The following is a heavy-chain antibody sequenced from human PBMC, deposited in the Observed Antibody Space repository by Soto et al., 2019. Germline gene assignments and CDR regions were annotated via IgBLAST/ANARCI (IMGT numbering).Heavy chain of an antibody. CDR2: INHSGST. CDR1: GGSFSGYY. CDR3: ARGPRITIFGVVILGVAAFDI. J-gene: IGHJ3*02. V-gene: IGHV4-34*01. Sequence: QVQLQQWGAGLLKPSETLSLTCAVYGGSFSGYYWSWIRQPPGKGLEWIGEINHSGSTNYNPSLKSRVTISVDTSKNQFSLKLSSVTAADTAVYYCARGPRITIFGVVILGVAAFDIWGQGTMVTVSS. D-gene: IGHD3-3*01.